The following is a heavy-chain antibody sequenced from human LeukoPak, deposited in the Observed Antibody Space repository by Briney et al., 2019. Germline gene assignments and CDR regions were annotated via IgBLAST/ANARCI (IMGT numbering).Heavy chain of an antibody. D-gene: IGHD3-22*01. J-gene: IGHJ6*03. V-gene: IGHV3-23*01. Sequence: GGSLRLSCAASGFTFSSYAMSWVRQAPGKGLEWVSAISGSGGSTYYADSVKGRFTISRDNSKNTLYLQMNSLRAEDTAVYYCAKGSGHGSGYYYAYYYYYVDVWGKGTTVTVSS. CDR1: GFTFSSYA. CDR2: ISGSGGST. CDR3: AKGSGHGSGYYYAYYYYYVDV.